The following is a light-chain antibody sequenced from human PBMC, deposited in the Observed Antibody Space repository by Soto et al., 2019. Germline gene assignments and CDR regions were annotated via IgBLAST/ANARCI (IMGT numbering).Light chain of an antibody. V-gene: IGKV3-20*01. CDR2: GAS. Sequence: ESVLTQSPGTLSLSPGERATLSCRASESVSNNYLAWYQQKPGQAPRLLISGASSRATGIPDRFSGSGSGTDFILTISRLEPEDFAVYYCQQYGSLPQTFGQGTKMEIK. CDR1: ESVSNNY. CDR3: QQYGSLPQT. J-gene: IGKJ1*01.